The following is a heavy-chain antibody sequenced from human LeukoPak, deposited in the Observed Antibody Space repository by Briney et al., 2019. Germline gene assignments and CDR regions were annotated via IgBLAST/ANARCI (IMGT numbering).Heavy chain of an antibody. Sequence: SETLSLTCTVSGGSISSSSYYWGWIRQPPGKGLEWIGSIYYSGSTHYNPSLKSRVTISVDTSKNQFSLKLSSVTAADTAVYYCATVVVVDGGWFDPWGQGTLVTVSS. D-gene: IGHD2-15*01. V-gene: IGHV4-39*01. CDR1: GGSISSSSYY. J-gene: IGHJ5*02. CDR2: IYYSGST. CDR3: ATVVVVDGGWFDP.